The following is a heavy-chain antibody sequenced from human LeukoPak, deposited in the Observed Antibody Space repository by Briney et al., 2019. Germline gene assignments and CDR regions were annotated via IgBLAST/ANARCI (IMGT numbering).Heavy chain of an antibody. CDR2: IYTSGST. CDR3: ARDWDYDFWSGYSSDAFDI. D-gene: IGHD3-3*01. V-gene: IGHV4-61*02. CDR1: GGSISSGSYY. J-gene: IGHJ3*02. Sequence: ASETLSLTCTVSGGSISSGSYYWSWIRQPAGKGLEWIGRIYTSGSTNYNPSLKSRVTISVDTSKNQFSLKLSSVTAADTAVYYCARDWDYDFWSGYSSDAFDIWGQGTMVTVSS.